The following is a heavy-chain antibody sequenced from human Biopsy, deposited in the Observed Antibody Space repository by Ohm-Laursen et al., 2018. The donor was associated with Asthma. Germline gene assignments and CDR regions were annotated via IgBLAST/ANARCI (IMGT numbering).Heavy chain of an antibody. CDR3: ARAGQCSSTSCYNPGWFDP. J-gene: IGHJ5*02. CDR2: INHSGST. V-gene: IGHV4-34*01. Sequence: LRLSCSASGFTFGDYCMSWIRQPPGKGLEWIGEINHSGSTNYNPSLKSRVTISVDTSKNQFSLKLSSVTVADTAVYYCARAGQCSSTSCYNPGWFDPWGQGTLVTVSS. CDR1: GFTFGDYC. D-gene: IGHD2-2*01.